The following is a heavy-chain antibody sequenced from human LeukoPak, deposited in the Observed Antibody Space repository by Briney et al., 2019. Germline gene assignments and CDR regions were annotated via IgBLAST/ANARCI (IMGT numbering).Heavy chain of an antibody. J-gene: IGHJ5*02. Sequence: PGRSLRLSCTAFGFSFGSHGMHWVRQAPGKGLEWVAIIWHDGSNKYYADSVKGRFTISRDNSKNMVYLQMNSLRVEDTALYYCARDLGSLRNWFDPWGQGTLVTVSS. CDR1: GFSFGSHG. CDR2: IWHDGSNK. CDR3: ARDLGSLRNWFDP. D-gene: IGHD3-16*01. V-gene: IGHV3-33*01.